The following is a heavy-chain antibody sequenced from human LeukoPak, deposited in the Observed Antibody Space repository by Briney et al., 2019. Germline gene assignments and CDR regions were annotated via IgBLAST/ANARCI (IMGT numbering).Heavy chain of an antibody. V-gene: IGHV4-31*03. CDR3: ARVRFLEWLSADAFDI. CDR1: GGSISSGGYY. Sequence: PSETLSPTCTVSGGSISSGGYYWSWIRQHPGKGLEWIGYIYYSGSTYYNPSLKSRVTISVDTSKNQFSLKLSSVTAADTAVYYCARVRFLEWLSADAFDIWGQGTMVTVSS. D-gene: IGHD3-3*01. J-gene: IGHJ3*02. CDR2: IYYSGST.